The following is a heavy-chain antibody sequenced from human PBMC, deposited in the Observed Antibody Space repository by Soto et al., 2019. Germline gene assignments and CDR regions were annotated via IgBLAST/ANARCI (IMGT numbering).Heavy chain of an antibody. CDR3: ARLFCSTDTCDSWFDP. CDR1: GYTFTTFW. Sequence: PGESLKISCTGFGYTFTTFWISWVRQMPGKGLEWMGRIDPRDSQTNYSPSFQGHVTISVDKSTSTAYLQWDSLKASDTAMYYCARLFCSTDTCDSWFDPWGQGTLVTVSS. D-gene: IGHD1-26*01. J-gene: IGHJ5*02. V-gene: IGHV5-10-1*01. CDR2: IDPRDSQT.